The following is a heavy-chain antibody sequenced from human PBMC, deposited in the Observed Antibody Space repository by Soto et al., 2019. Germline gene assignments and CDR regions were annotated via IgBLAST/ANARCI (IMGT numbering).Heavy chain of an antibody. Sequence: SETLSLTCTVSGSPISDNYWSWFRQAPGQGLEWVGYIYYTGTTTYNPSVKSRVTISLDTSKSQFSLILRSVTADDTALYYCAKGAGSDWPHSAYFEYWAQGTLVTVSS. CDR2: IYYTGTT. CDR1: GSPISDNY. CDR3: AKGAGSDWPHSAYFEY. J-gene: IGHJ4*02. D-gene: IGHD3-9*01. V-gene: IGHV4-59*12.